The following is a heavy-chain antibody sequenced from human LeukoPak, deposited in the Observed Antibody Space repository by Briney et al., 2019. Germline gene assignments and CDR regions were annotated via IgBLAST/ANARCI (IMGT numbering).Heavy chain of an antibody. CDR1: GFTCSSYW. CDR3: ARRFHAYLAYGDYVHYYYYMDV. J-gene: IGHJ6*03. CDR2: INQEGSEK. V-gene: IGHV3-7*01. Sequence: GGSLRLSCAASGFTCSSYWVSGVRRAPGKGVEGVANINQEGSEKYCVDSMKGRFTISTDNATNSLYLQMTSLTAEDTAVYYCARRFHAYLAYGDYVHYYYYMDVWGKGTTVTVSS. D-gene: IGHD4-17*01.